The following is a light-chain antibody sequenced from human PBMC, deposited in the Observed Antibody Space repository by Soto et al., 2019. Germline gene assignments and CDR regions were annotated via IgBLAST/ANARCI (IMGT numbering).Light chain of an antibody. Sequence: ENVLTQSPATLSLSPGERATLSCRASQTVSRYLAWYQQKPGQAPRLLIYYASNRAAGIPARFSGSGSGTDYPLTISSLAPEDFAVYYCQQRSTWPFLTFGGGTKVEI. CDR3: QQRSTWPFLT. V-gene: IGKV3-11*01. J-gene: IGKJ4*01. CDR2: YAS. CDR1: QTVSRY.